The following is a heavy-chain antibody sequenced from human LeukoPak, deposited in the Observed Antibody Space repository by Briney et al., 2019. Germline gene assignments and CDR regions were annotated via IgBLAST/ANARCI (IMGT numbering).Heavy chain of an antibody. J-gene: IGHJ6*03. D-gene: IGHD7-27*01. CDR2: MNPNSGNT. CDR3: ARSGDGDFYGYYYYMDV. CDR1: GYIFTSYD. V-gene: IGHV1-8*01. Sequence: ASVKVSCKASGYIFTSYDINWVRQATGQGLEWMGWMNPNSGNTGYAQKFQGRVTMTRNTSISTAYMELSSLRSEDTAVYYCARSGDGDFYGYYYYMDVWGKGTTVTISS.